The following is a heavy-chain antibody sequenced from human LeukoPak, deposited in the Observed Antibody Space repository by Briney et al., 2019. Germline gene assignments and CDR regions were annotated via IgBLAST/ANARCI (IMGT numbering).Heavy chain of an antibody. D-gene: IGHD4-11*01. J-gene: IGHJ6*03. Sequence: SETLCLTCAAYGGSFSGYYWSWIRQPPGKGLEWIGEINHSGSTNYNPSLKSRVTISVDTSKNQFSLKLSSVTAADTAVYYCARGVTMDVWGKGTTVTVSS. CDR2: INHSGST. CDR3: ARGVTMDV. V-gene: IGHV4-34*01. CDR1: GGSFSGYY.